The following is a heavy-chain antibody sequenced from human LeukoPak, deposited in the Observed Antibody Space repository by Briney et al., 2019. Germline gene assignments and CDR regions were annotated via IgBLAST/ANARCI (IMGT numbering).Heavy chain of an antibody. CDR2: IYHSGST. J-gene: IGHJ3*02. Sequence: ASETLSLTCTVSGGSISSYYWSWVRQPPGKGLEWIGEIYHSGSTNYNPSLKSRVTISVDKSKNQFSLKLSSVTAADPAVYYCARGVGASPAFDIWGQGTMVTVSS. D-gene: IGHD1-26*01. V-gene: IGHV4-4*02. CDR3: ARGVGASPAFDI. CDR1: GGSISSYY.